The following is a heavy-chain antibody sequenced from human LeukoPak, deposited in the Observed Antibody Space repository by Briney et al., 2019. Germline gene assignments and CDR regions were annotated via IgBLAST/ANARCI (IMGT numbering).Heavy chain of an antibody. D-gene: IGHD2-2*01. Sequence: SETLSLTCSVSGGPISSYYWSWIRLPPGKGLEWIGYIYYGGSPNYNPSLKSRVTISIDTSKNQFSLKLSSVTAADTAVYYCARLNCSSTSCYWDYWGQGTLVTVSS. J-gene: IGHJ4*02. CDR3: ARLNCSSTSCYWDY. V-gene: IGHV4-59*12. CDR2: IYYGGSP. CDR1: GGPISSYY.